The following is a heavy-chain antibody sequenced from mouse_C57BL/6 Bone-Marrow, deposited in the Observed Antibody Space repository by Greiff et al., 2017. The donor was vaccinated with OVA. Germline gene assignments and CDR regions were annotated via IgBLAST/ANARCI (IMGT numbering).Heavy chain of an antibody. CDR3: VYSNYYFDY. CDR1: GYTFTSYW. V-gene: IGHV1-64*01. CDR2: IHPNSGST. D-gene: IGHD2-5*01. Sequence: QVQLQQPGAELVKPGASVKLSCKASGYTFTSYWMHWVKQRPGQGLEWIGMIHPNSGSTNENEKFKSKATLTVDKSSSTAYMQLSSLTSEDSAVYYCVYSNYYFDYWGQGTTLTVSS. J-gene: IGHJ2*01.